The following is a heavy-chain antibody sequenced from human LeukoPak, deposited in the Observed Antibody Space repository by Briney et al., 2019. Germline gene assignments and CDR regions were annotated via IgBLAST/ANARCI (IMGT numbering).Heavy chain of an antibody. Sequence: ASAKVSCKASGYTFTGYYMHWVRQAPGQGLEWMGWINPNSGGTNYAQKFQGRVTMTRDTSISTAYMELSRLRSDDTAVYYCARHYYDSSGYQSWGQGTLVTVSS. CDR3: ARHYYDSSGYQS. D-gene: IGHD3-22*01. V-gene: IGHV1-2*02. CDR1: GYTFTGYY. J-gene: IGHJ4*02. CDR2: INPNSGGT.